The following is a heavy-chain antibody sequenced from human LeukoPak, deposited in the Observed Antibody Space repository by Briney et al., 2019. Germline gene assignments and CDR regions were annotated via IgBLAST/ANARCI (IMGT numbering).Heavy chain of an antibody. J-gene: IGHJ5*02. CDR3: ARAVTMIVPRANNWFDP. D-gene: IGHD3-22*01. CDR1: GGSISGNY. Sequence: PSETLSVTCTVSGGSISGNYWSWIRQPPGKGLEWIGYIYYTGSTNYNPSLKSRVTISLDTSRNQFSLRLSSVTAADTAVYYCARAVTMIVPRANNWFDPWGQGTLVTVSS. CDR2: IYYTGST. V-gene: IGHV4-59*12.